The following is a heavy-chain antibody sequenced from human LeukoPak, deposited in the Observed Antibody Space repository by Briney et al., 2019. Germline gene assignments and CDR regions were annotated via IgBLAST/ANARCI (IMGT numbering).Heavy chain of an antibody. CDR2: IYYSGST. Sequence: SETLSLTCTVSGGSISSGGYYWSWIRQHPGKGLEWIGYIYYSGSTNYNPSLKSRVTISVDTSKNQSSLKLSSVTAADTAVYYCAREGDTAMVVDYWGQGTLVTVSS. J-gene: IGHJ4*02. CDR1: GGSISSGGYY. CDR3: AREGDTAMVVDY. V-gene: IGHV4-61*08. D-gene: IGHD5-18*01.